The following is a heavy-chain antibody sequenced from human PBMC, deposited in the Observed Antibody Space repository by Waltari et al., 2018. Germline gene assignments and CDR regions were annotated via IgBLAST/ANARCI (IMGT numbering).Heavy chain of an antibody. CDR3: ARGRTSELWFGEFNY. CDR1: GGSFSQPH. D-gene: IGHD3-10*01. Sequence: QVQLQQWGAGLLKPSETLSLMCTVYGGSFSQPHWSWIRQPPGKGLEWIGEIKDGGFSKYHPSLESRVTMSLDRSKNQFSLRLRSVTAADTAVYFCARGRTSELWFGEFNYWGPGTLVTVSS. CDR2: IKDGGFS. V-gene: IGHV4-34*01. J-gene: IGHJ4*02.